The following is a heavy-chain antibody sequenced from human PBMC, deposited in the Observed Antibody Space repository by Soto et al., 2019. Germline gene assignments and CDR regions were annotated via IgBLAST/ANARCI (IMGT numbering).Heavy chain of an antibody. CDR1: GFTFSSYA. V-gene: IGHV3-23*01. D-gene: IGHD4-17*01. CDR3: AKVGGRFTVTTSRYYFDY. CDR2: ISGSGGST. Sequence: EVQLLESGGGLVQPGGSLRLSCAASGFTFSSYAMSWVRQAPGKGLEWGSAISGSGGSTYYADSVKGRFTISRDNSKNTLYLQMNSLRAEDTAVYYCAKVGGRFTVTTSRYYFDYWGQGTLVTVSS. J-gene: IGHJ4*02.